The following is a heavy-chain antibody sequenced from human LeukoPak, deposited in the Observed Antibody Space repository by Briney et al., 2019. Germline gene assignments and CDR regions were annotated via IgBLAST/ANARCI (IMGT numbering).Heavy chain of an antibody. CDR3: AKAGTVDYYYYYYMDV. J-gene: IGHJ6*03. V-gene: IGHV3-30*02. CDR2: IRYDGSNK. D-gene: IGHD4-17*01. Sequence: YPGGSLRLSCAASGFTFSSYGMHWVRQAPGKGLEWVAFIRYDGSNKYYADSVKGRFTISRDNSKNTLYLQMNSLRAEDTAVYYCAKAGTVDYYYYYYMDVWGQGTLVTVSS. CDR1: GFTFSSYG.